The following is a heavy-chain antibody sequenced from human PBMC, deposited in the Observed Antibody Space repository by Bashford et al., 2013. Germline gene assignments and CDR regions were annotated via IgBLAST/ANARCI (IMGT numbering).Heavy chain of an antibody. V-gene: IGHV4-30-4*08. CDR3: ARDEVVLVHAFDI. Sequence: SETLSLTCTVSGGSISSGGYYWSWIRQHPGKGLEWIGYIYYSGSTYYNPSLKSRVTISVDTSKNQFSLKLSSVTAADTAVYYCARDEVVLVHAFDIWGQGTMVTVSS. D-gene: IGHD4/OR15-4a*01. CDR1: GGSISSGGYY. J-gene: IGHJ3*02. CDR2: IYYSGST.